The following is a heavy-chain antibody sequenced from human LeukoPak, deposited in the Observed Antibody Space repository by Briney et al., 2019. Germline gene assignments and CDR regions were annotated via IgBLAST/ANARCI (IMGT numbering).Heavy chain of an antibody. V-gene: IGHV2-5*02. Sequence: SGPTLVKPTQTLTLTCTLSGFSVSPSGVGVGWIRQPPGKALEWLALIFWDDDKRYSPSLKTRLTIPKDTSKNQVVLKMTNMDPVDTATYYCAAHSVVTGRFDYWGEGALVSVSS. J-gene: IGHJ4*02. D-gene: IGHD4-23*01. CDR1: GFSVSPSGVG. CDR2: IFWDDDK. CDR3: AAHSVVTGRFDY.